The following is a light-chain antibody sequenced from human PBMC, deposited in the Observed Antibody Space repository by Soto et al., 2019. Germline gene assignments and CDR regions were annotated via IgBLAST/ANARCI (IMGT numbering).Light chain of an antibody. CDR3: QSYDSSLSALYV. CDR2: GNS. Sequence: QSVLTQPPSVSGAPGQRVTISCTGSSSNIGAGYDVHWYQQLPGTAPKLLIYGNSNRPSGVPDRFSGSKSGTSASLAITGLQAKDEAHYYCQSYDSSLSALYVFGAGTKLTVL. J-gene: IGLJ1*01. V-gene: IGLV1-40*01. CDR1: SSNIGAGYD.